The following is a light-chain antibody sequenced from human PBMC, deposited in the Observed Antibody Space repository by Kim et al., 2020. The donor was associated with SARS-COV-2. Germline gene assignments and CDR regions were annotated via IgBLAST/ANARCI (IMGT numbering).Light chain of an antibody. Sequence: SYELTQPPSVSVPPGQTASITCSGDKLGDKYACWYQQKPGQSPVLVLYEDSKRPSGIPERFSGSNSGNTATLTISGTQTSDEADYYCQAWDSDTKVFGGGTQLTVL. V-gene: IGLV3-1*01. J-gene: IGLJ3*02. CDR2: EDS. CDR1: KLGDKY. CDR3: QAWDSDTKV.